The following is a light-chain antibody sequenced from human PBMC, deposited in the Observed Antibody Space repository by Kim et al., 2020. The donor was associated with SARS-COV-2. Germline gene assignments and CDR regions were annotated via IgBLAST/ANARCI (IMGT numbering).Light chain of an antibody. V-gene: IGLV4-69*01. CDR3: QTWGTGIQWV. J-gene: IGLJ3*02. CDR2: LNSDGSH. CDR1: SGHSSYA. Sequence: LVLTQSPSASASLGASVKLTCTLSSGHSSYAIAWHQQQPEKGPRSLMKLNSDGSHSKGDGIPDRFSGSSSGAERYLTISSRQSEDEADYYCQTWGTGIQWVFGGGTKLTVL.